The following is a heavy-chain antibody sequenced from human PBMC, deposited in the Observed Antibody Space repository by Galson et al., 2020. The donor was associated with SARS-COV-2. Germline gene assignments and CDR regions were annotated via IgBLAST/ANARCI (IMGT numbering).Heavy chain of an antibody. V-gene: IGHV3-33*06. D-gene: IGHD2-15*01. CDR1: GFTFSSYG. Sequence: GGSLRLSCAASGFTFSSYGMHWVRQAPGKGLEWVAVIWYDGSNKYYADSVKGRFTISRDNSKNTLYLQMNSLRAEDTAVYYCAKDGRLIGVADFQHWGQGTLVTVSS. CDR2: IWYDGSNK. J-gene: IGHJ1*01. CDR3: AKDGRLIGVADFQH.